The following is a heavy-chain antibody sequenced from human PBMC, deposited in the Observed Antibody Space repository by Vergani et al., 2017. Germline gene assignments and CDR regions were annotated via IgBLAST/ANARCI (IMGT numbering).Heavy chain of an antibody. CDR2: ISSSGSTI. J-gene: IGHJ6*03. CDR3: ARDRGDWRYSRYFYNYYMDV. V-gene: IGHV3-11*04. D-gene: IGHD2-8*02. Sequence: QVQLVESGGGLVKPGGSLRLSCAASGFTFSDYYMSWIRQAPGKGLEWVSYISSSGSTIYYADSVKGRFTISRDNAKNSLYLQMNSLRVEDMAVYYCARDRGDWRYSRYFYNYYMDVWGKGTTVTVSS. CDR1: GFTFSDYY.